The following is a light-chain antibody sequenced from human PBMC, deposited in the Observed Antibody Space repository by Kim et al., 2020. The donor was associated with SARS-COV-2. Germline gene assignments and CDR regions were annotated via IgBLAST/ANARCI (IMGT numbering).Light chain of an antibody. CDR2: DVS. CDR1: YNY. V-gene: IGLV2-14*03. Sequence: YNYVSWYQQDPGRVPKLMIYDVSKRPSGVSDRFSGSKSGNTASLTISGLQAEDEADYHCSSYTNSNTWVFGGGTQLTVL. J-gene: IGLJ3*02. CDR3: SSYTNSNTWV.